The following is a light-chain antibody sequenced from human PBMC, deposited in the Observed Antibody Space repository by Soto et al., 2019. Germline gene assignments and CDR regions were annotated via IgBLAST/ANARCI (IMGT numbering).Light chain of an antibody. Sequence: QSALTQPPSASGSPGQSVTISCTGTSSDVGGYNYVSWYQQHPGKAPKLMIYEVSKRPSGVPDRFSGSKSGYTASLTVSGLQAEDEADYYCTSLAGSNSDVFGSGTKLTVL. CDR2: EVS. V-gene: IGLV2-8*01. CDR3: TSLAGSNSDV. J-gene: IGLJ1*01. CDR1: SSDVGGYNY.